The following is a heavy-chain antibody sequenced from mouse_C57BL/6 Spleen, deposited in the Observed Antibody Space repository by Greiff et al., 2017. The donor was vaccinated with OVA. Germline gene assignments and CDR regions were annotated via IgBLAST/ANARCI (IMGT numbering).Heavy chain of an antibody. Sequence: EVQLVESGGGLVQPGGSMKLSCVASGFTFSNYWMNWVRQSPEKGLEWVAQIRLKSDNYATHYAESVKGRFTISRDDSKSSVYLQMNNLRAEDTGIYYCTDGTWAGDYWGQGTSVTVSS. CDR3: TDGTWAGDY. CDR1: GFTFSNYW. CDR2: IRLKSDNYAT. J-gene: IGHJ4*01. V-gene: IGHV6-3*01. D-gene: IGHD3-3*01.